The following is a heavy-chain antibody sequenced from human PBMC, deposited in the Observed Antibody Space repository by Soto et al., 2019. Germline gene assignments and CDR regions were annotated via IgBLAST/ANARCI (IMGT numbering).Heavy chain of an antibody. CDR3: ARRISSGGSVNGMDV. CDR1: GYSVTIYW. Sequence: GESLKISCKGSGYSVTIYWISWVRQMPGKGLEWMGRIDPSDSYTNYSPSFQGHVTISADKSISTAYLQWSSLKASDTAMYYCARRISSGGSVNGMDVWGQGTTVTVSS. D-gene: IGHD2-15*01. CDR2: IDPSDSYT. J-gene: IGHJ6*02. V-gene: IGHV5-10-1*01.